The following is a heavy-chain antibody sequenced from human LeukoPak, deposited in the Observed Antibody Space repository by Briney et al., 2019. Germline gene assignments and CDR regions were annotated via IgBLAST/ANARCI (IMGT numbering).Heavy chain of an antibody. CDR1: GFTFSSYS. Sequence: GGSLRLSCAASGFTFSSYSMNWVRQAPGKGLEWVSYISSSSSTIYYADSVKGRFTISRDNSKNTLYLQMNSLRAEDTAIYYCAKVVDAYYDSSGYYLDGFDIWGQGTMVTVSS. D-gene: IGHD3-22*01. CDR3: AKVVDAYYDSSGYYLDGFDI. V-gene: IGHV3-48*01. J-gene: IGHJ3*02. CDR2: ISSSSSTI.